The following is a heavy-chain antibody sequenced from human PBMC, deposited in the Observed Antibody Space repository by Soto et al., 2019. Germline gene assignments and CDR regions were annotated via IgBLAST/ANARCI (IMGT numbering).Heavy chain of an antibody. CDR1: GGSFSGYY. Sequence: SETLSLTCAVYGGSFSGYYWSWIRQPPGKGLEWIGEINHSGSTNYNPSLKSRVTISVDTSKNQFSLKLSSVTAADTAVYYCARAEYCGGDCQPPNWFDPWGQGTLVTVSS. J-gene: IGHJ5*02. D-gene: IGHD2-21*01. CDR2: INHSGST. V-gene: IGHV4-34*01. CDR3: ARAEYCGGDCQPPNWFDP.